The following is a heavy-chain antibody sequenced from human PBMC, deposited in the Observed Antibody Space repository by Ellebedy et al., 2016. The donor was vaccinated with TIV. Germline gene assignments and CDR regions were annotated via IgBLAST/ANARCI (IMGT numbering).Heavy chain of an antibody. CDR1: GGSFSGFY. Sequence: GSLRLSCAVYGGSFSGFYWTWIRQPPGKGLEWIGEIHPSGSSTYNPSLKSRVTISLDTSKNQISLKLNSVTAADTAVYYCARGRDEAKTGYWGQGTLVTVSS. CDR3: ARGRDEAKTGY. D-gene: IGHD6-6*01. J-gene: IGHJ4*02. CDR2: IHPSGSS. V-gene: IGHV4-34*01.